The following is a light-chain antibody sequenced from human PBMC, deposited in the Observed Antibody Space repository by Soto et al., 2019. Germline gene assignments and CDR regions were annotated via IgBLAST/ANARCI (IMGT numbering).Light chain of an antibody. Sequence: QSALTQPASVSGSPGQSITITCTGTSSDIGGYDYVSWYQHHPGKAPKVIIYGVTNRPSGVSHRFSGSKSANTASLTISGLQAEDEADYYCTSYTSSSTRVFGTGTKVTVL. CDR3: TSYTSSSTRV. CDR1: SSDIGGYDY. V-gene: IGLV2-14*01. CDR2: GVT. J-gene: IGLJ1*01.